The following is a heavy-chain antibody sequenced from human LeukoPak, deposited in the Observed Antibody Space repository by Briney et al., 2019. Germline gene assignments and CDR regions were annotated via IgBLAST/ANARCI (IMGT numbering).Heavy chain of an antibody. CDR2: INHSGST. J-gene: IGHJ4*02. D-gene: IGHD6-19*01. CDR3: ARGSGSGWPIDY. Sequence: SETLSLTCAVYGGSFSGYYWSWIRQPPGKGLEWIGEINHSGSTNYNPSLKSRVTISVDTSKNQFSLKLSSVTAADTAVYYCARGSGSGWPIDYWGQGTLVIVSS. V-gene: IGHV4-34*01. CDR1: GGSFSGYY.